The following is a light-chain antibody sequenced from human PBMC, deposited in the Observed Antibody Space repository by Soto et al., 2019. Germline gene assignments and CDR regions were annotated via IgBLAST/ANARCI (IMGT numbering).Light chain of an antibody. V-gene: IGLV2-14*01. CDR3: NSYSSSDIFYV. J-gene: IGLJ1*01. Sequence: QSVLTQPASVSGSPGQSITISCTGTSSDVGGYYYVSWYQHHPGKAPKLLIYQVTSRPSGVSNRFSGSKSGNTASLTISGLQADDEADYYCNSYSSSDIFYVFGTGTKVTVL. CDR2: QVT. CDR1: SSDVGGYYY.